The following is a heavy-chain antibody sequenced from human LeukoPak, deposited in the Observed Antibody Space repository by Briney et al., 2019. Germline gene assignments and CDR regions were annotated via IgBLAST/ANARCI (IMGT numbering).Heavy chain of an antibody. D-gene: IGHD2-15*01. Sequence: SETLSLTCTVSGGSISSSSYYWGWIRQPPGKGLEWIGSIYYSGSTYYNPSLKSRVTMSVDTSKNQFSLKLSSVTAADTAVYYCARGRGSGLYFGYWDQGTLVTVSS. J-gene: IGHJ4*02. CDR2: IYYSGST. CDR3: ARGRGSGLYFGY. CDR1: GGSISSSSYY. V-gene: IGHV4-39*07.